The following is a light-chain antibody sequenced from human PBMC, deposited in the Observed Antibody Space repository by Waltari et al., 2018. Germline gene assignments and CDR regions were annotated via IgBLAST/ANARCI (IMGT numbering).Light chain of an antibody. J-gene: IGKJ1*01. V-gene: IGKV3-20*01. CDR3: QQYGSSPVT. CDR2: GAS. CDR1: QSVSSSY. Sequence: IVLTQSPGTLSLSPGERATLSCRASQSVSSSYLAWYQQKPGQAHRLLIYGASSRATGIPDRFSGSGSGTDFTLTISRLEPEDFAVYYCQQYGSSPVTFGQGTKVEIK.